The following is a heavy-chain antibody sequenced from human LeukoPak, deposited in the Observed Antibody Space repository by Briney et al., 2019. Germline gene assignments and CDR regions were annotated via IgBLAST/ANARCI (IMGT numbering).Heavy chain of an antibody. Sequence: PSGTLSLTCTVSGGSISSYYWTWIRQPPGKGLEWIGYIYYSGSTKYTPSLKSRVTISVDSSKNHFSLKLSSVTAADTAVYYCARAQVGIVGATEFAYWGQGTLVTVSS. CDR3: ARAQVGIVGATEFAY. CDR2: IYYSGST. J-gene: IGHJ4*02. CDR1: GGSISSYY. D-gene: IGHD1-26*01. V-gene: IGHV4-59*08.